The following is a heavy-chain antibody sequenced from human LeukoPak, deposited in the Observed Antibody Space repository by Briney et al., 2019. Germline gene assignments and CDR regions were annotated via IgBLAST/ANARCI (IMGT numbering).Heavy chain of an antibody. CDR2: ISYDGSNK. J-gene: IGHJ6*03. D-gene: IGHD6-19*01. CDR3: AKVQAPDQWLVLYYYYYMDV. Sequence: GGSLRLSCAASGFTFSSYGMHWVRQAPGKGLEWVAVISYDGSNKYYADSVKGRFTISRDNSKNTLYLQMNSLRAEDTAVYYCAKVQAPDQWLVLYYYYYMDVWGKGTTVTVSS. V-gene: IGHV3-30*18. CDR1: GFTFSSYG.